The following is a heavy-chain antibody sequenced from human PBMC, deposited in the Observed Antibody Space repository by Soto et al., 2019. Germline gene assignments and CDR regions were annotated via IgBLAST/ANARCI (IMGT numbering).Heavy chain of an antibody. CDR2: IYYSGST. CDR1: GVSISSYY. CDR3: ARGGDIVVVPAYYGMDV. D-gene: IGHD2-2*01. V-gene: IGHV4-59*01. J-gene: IGHJ6*02. Sequence: SETLSLTCTVSGVSISSYYWSWIRPPPGKGLEWIGYIYYSGSTNYNPSLKSRVTISVDTSKNQFSLKLSSVTAADTAVYYCARGGDIVVVPAYYGMDVWGQGTTVTVSS.